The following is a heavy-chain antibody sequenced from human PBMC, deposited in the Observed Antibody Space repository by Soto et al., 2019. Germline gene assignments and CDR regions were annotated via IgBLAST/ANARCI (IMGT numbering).Heavy chain of an antibody. Sequence: QVQLQESGPGLVRPSETLSLTCTVSGDSISSFDKYWSWIRQHPGKGLEWIGYIYYSGNTYYNPSLKSRVIISIDTSKNQFSLKLTFVTAADTALYYCATNVDTALFGNWFDPWGQGTLVTVSS. D-gene: IGHD5-18*01. CDR3: ATNVDTALFGNWFDP. J-gene: IGHJ5*02. V-gene: IGHV4-31*03. CDR2: IYYSGNT. CDR1: GDSISSFDKY.